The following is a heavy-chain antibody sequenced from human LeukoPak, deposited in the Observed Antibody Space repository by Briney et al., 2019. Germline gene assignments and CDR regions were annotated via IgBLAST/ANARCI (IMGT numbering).Heavy chain of an antibody. CDR2: IYHSGST. V-gene: IGHV4-38-2*02. J-gene: IGHJ4*02. CDR3: ARVRGNVDTANSAFDY. CDR1: GYSISSGYY. Sequence: PSGTLSLTCTVSGYSISSGYYWGWIRQPPGKGLEWIGSIYHSGSTYYNPSLKSRVTISVDTSKNQFSLKLSSVTAADTAVYYCARVRGNVDTANSAFDYWGQGTLVTVSS. D-gene: IGHD5-18*01.